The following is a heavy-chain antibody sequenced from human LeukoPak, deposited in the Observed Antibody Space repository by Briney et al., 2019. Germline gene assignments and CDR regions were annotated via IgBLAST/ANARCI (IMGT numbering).Heavy chain of an antibody. CDR3: AINQSEPVGHGGSLDY. D-gene: IGHD3-16*01. J-gene: IGHJ4*02. V-gene: IGHV4-38-2*01. CDR2: IFNSGST. CDR1: GYSINSGDY. Sequence: PSETLSLTCAVSGYSINSGDYWGWLRPPPGKGLEWIGSIFNSGSTYYNPSLKSRVTISADTSKRHFSLKLSSVTAADTAVDYCAINQSEPVGHGGSLDYWGQGTLVTVSS.